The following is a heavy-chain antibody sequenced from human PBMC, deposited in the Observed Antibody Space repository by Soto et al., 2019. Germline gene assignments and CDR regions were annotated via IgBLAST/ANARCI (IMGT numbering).Heavy chain of an antibody. J-gene: IGHJ4*02. CDR2: IYYSGST. Sequence: QLQLQESGPGLVKPSETLSLTCTVSGGSISSSSYYWGWIRQPPGKGLEWIGSIYYSGSTYYNPSLKSRVTISVDTSKNQCSLKLSSVTAADTAVYYCARVVVPAAKRKGRFDYWGQGTLVTVSS. V-gene: IGHV4-39*01. D-gene: IGHD2-2*01. CDR1: GGSISSSSYY. CDR3: ARVVVPAAKRKGRFDY.